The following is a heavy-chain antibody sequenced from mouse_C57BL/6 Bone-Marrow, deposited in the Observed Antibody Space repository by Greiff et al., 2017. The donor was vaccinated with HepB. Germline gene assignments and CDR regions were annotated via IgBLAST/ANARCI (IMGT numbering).Heavy chain of an antibody. CDR2: ISSGSSTI. V-gene: IGHV5-17*01. CDR3: ARRFPYYYAMDY. J-gene: IGHJ4*01. Sequence: EVKLVESGGGLVKPGGSLKLSCAASGFTFSDYGMHWVRQSPEKGLEWVAYISSGSSTIYYADTVKGRFTISRDYAKNTLFLQMTSLRSEDTAVYYCARRFPYYYAMDYWGQGTSVTVSS. CDR1: GFTFSDYG.